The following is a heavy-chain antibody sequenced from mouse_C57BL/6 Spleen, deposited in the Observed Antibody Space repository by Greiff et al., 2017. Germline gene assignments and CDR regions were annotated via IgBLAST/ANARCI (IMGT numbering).Heavy chain of an antibody. V-gene: IGHV3-6*01. CDR3: ATYEGYFDY. J-gene: IGHJ2*01. D-gene: IGHD2-14*01. CDR1: GYSITSGYY. CDR2: ISYEGSN. Sequence: VQLQESGPGLAKPSQSLSLTCSVTGYSITSGYYWNWIRQFPGNKLEWMGYISYEGSNNYNPSLKNRISITRDTSKKQFFLKLNSVTTEDTATYYCATYEGYFDYWGQGTTLTVSS.